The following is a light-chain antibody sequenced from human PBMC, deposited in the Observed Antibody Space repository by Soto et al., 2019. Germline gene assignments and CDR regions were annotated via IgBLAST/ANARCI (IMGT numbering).Light chain of an antibody. V-gene: IGKV3-15*01. CDR2: GVS. CDR3: LQDGDRPLT. J-gene: IGKJ4*01. Sequence: EIVMTQSPATLSVSPGERATLSCRASQSVRSTYLAWYQQKPGQAPRLLIFGVSNRAAGIPARFSGSGSGTEFTLTISSVQSEDFAVYYCLQDGDRPLTFGGGTK. CDR1: QSVRSTY.